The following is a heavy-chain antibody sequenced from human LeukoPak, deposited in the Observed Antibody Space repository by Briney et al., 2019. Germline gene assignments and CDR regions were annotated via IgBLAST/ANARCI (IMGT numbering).Heavy chain of an antibody. CDR2: FDPEDGET. V-gene: IGHV1-24*01. D-gene: IGHD2-2*01. J-gene: IGHJ5*02. Sequence: ASVKVSCKVSGYTLTELSMHWVRQAPGKGLEWMGGFDPEDGETIYAQKFQGRVTMTEDTSTDTAYMELSSLGSEDTAVYYCATATPGYCSSTSCYSWWFDPWGQGTLVTVSS. CDR3: ATATPGYCSSTSCYSWWFDP. CDR1: GYTLTELS.